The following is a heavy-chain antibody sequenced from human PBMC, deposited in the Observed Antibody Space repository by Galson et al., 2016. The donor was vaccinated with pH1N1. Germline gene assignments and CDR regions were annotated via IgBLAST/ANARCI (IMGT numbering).Heavy chain of an antibody. V-gene: IGHV3-30*18. CDR1: GFTFNKYG. J-gene: IGHJ4*02. Sequence: LRLSCAASGFTFNKYGMHWVRQAPGKGLEWVAVISYDGSNKYYADSVKGRFTISRDDSKNMLYLQMNSLRAEDTVVYYCAKVVRGSSWPSFDYWGQGTLVTVSS. D-gene: IGHD6-13*01. CDR3: AKVVRGSSWPSFDY. CDR2: ISYDGSNK.